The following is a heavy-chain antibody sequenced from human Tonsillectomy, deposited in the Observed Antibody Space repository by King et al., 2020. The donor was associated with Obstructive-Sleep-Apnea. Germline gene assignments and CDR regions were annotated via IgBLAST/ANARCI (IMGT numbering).Heavy chain of an antibody. CDR2: IRSKAYGGTT. CDR1: GFTFGDYA. Sequence: VQLVESGGGLVQPGRSLRLSCTASGFTFGDYAMSWFRQAPGKGLEWVGFIRSKAYGGTTEYAASVKGRFTISSDDSKSIAYLQMNSLKTEDTAVYYCTRDYDYVWGGYGMDVWGQGTTVTVSS. V-gene: IGHV3-49*03. D-gene: IGHD3-16*01. CDR3: TRDYDYVWGGYGMDV. J-gene: IGHJ6*02.